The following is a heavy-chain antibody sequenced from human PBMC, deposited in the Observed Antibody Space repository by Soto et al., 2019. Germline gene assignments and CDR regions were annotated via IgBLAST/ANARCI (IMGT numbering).Heavy chain of an antibody. V-gene: IGHV5-51*01. Sequence: GESLKISCEGSGYPFSYFWIAWVRQMPGKGLVWMGIIYPSDSDTKYSPSFQGQVTISADKSTNTAYLQWSSLKASDTAMYYCARSDYDCSAYFGQAGSFVYLGQGPLVNVSS. J-gene: IGHJ4*02. CDR3: ARSDYDCSAYFGQAGSFVY. CDR2: IYPSDSDT. D-gene: IGHD3-22*01. CDR1: GYPFSYFW.